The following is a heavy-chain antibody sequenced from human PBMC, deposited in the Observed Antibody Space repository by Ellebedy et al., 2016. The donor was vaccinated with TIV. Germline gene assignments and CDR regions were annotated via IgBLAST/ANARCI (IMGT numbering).Heavy chain of an antibody. CDR2: ISGSGGST. V-gene: IGHV3-23*01. J-gene: IGHJ3*02. CDR1: GFTFSSDA. CDR3: AKALTRWGFDI. Sequence: ETLSLTCAASGFTFSSDAMSWVRQAPGKGLEWVSAISGSGGSTYYADSVKGRFTISRDNSKNTLYLQMNSVRDEDTAVYYCAKALTRWGFDIWGQGTMVTVSS. D-gene: IGHD3-16*01.